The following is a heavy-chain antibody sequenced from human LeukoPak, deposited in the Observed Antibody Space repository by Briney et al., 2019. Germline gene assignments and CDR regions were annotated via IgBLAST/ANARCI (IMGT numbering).Heavy chain of an antibody. D-gene: IGHD2-2*01. Sequence: GGSLRLSCAASGFTFSSYAMHWVRQAPGKGLEWVSSISSSSSYIYYADSVKGRFTLSRDNAKNSLYLQMNSLRVEDTAVYYCARGRLCSSTSCYFDWFDPWGQGTLVTVSS. CDR2: ISSSSSYI. CDR3: ARGRLCSSTSCYFDWFDP. V-gene: IGHV3-21*01. CDR1: GFTFSSYA. J-gene: IGHJ5*02.